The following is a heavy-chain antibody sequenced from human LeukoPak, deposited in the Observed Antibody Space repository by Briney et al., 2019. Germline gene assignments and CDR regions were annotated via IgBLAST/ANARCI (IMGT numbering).Heavy chain of an antibody. J-gene: IGHJ4*02. D-gene: IGHD2-2*02. V-gene: IGHV7-4-1*02. CDR3: ARATATCSSTSCYRWGFDY. CDR2: INTDTGNP. Sequence: GASVKVSCKASGYTFTTYGVNWVRQAPGQGLEWMGWINTDTGNPTYAQGFTGRFVFSLDTSVSTAYLQISSLKAEDTAVYYCARATATCSSTSCYRWGFDYWGQGTLVTVSS. CDR1: GYTFTTYG.